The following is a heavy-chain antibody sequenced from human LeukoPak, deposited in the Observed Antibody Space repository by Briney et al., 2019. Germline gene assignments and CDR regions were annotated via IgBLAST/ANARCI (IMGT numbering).Heavy chain of an antibody. D-gene: IGHD2-2*01. Sequence: PGGSLRLSCTASGFTFGDYAMSWVRQAPGKGLEWVGFIRSKAYGGTTEYAASVKGRFTISRDDSKSIAYLQMNSLKTEDTAVYYCTTDGVVPAAENDYWGQGTLVTVSS. V-gene: IGHV3-49*04. CDR3: TTDGVVPAAENDY. CDR2: IRSKAYGGTT. J-gene: IGHJ4*02. CDR1: GFTFGDYA.